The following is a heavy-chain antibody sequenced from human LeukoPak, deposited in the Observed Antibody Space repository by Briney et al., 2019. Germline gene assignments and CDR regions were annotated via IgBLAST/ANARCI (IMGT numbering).Heavy chain of an antibody. CDR2: ISSDGTYT. J-gene: IGHJ4*02. V-gene: IGHV3-74*01. D-gene: IGHD6-13*01. CDR1: GFTFSSHL. CDR3: ARRIAAAAAPYYFDY. Sequence: GGSLRLSCAASGFTFSSHLMHWVRQAPGKGLVWVSRISSDGTYTNYADSVRGRFTISRDNAKNTLYLQMNSLRAEDTAVYYCARRIAAAAAPYYFDYWGQGTLVTVSS.